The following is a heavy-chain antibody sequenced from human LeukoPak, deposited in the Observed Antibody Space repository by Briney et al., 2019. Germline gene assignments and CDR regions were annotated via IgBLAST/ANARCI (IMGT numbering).Heavy chain of an antibody. D-gene: IGHD5-24*01. Sequence: GASVKVSCKASGGTFSSYAISWVRQAPGQGLEWMGGIIPIFGTANYAQKFQGRVTITADESTSTAYMELSSLRSEDTAVYYCARDQGGEIATMTGFDYWGQGTLVTVSS. CDR2: IIPIFGTA. J-gene: IGHJ4*02. CDR1: GGTFSSYA. V-gene: IGHV1-69*01. CDR3: ARDQGGEIATMTGFDY.